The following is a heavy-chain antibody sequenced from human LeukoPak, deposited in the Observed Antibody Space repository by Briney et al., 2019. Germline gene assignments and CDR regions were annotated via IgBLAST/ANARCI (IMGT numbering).Heavy chain of an antibody. CDR1: GFTFGSYW. CDR3: ARGARDYFELDY. D-gene: IGHD3-22*01. J-gene: IGHJ4*02. CDR2: INSDGSNT. V-gene: IGHV3-74*01. Sequence: GGSLRLSCAASGFTFGSYWMHWVRQAPGKGLVWVSRINSDGSNTNYADSVKGRFTISRDNSKNTLFLQMDSLRVEDTAVYYCARGARDYFELDYWGQGTLVTVSS.